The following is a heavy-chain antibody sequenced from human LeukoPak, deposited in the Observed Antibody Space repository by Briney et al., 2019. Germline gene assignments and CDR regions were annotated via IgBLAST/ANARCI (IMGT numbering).Heavy chain of an antibody. Sequence: LETLSLTCTVSGGSISSYYWSWIRQPPGKGLEWIGYIYYSGSTNYNPSLKSRVTISVDTSKNQFSLKLGSVTAADTAVYYCARGSGWYLFDYWGQGTLVTVSS. J-gene: IGHJ4*02. CDR3: ARGSGWYLFDY. V-gene: IGHV4-59*01. D-gene: IGHD6-19*01. CDR1: GGSISSYY. CDR2: IYYSGST.